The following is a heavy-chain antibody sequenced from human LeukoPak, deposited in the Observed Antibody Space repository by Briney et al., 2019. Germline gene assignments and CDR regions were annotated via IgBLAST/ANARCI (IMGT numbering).Heavy chain of an antibody. CDR3: ARWVRGDYLRYYYYMDV. J-gene: IGHJ6*03. Sequence: GGSLRLSCAASGFTFSSYSMNWVRQAPGKGLEWVSSISSSSYIYYADSMKGRFTISRDNAKNSLYLQMNSLRAEDTAVYYCARWVRGDYLRYYYYMDVWGKGTTVTVSS. D-gene: IGHD4-17*01. CDR1: GFTFSSYS. V-gene: IGHV3-21*01. CDR2: ISSSSYI.